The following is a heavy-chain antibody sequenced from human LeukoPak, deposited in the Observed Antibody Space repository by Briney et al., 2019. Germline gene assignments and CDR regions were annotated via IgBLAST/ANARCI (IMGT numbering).Heavy chain of an antibody. Sequence: ASVKVSCKASGYTFTGYYMHWVRQAPGQGLEWMGWINPNSGGTNYAQKFQGRVTMTRDTSISTAYMELSRLRSDDTAVYYCARAITMIVVAASYWGQGTLVTVSS. J-gene: IGHJ4*02. CDR2: INPNSGGT. V-gene: IGHV1-2*02. CDR3: ARAITMIVVAASY. CDR1: GYTFTGYY. D-gene: IGHD3-22*01.